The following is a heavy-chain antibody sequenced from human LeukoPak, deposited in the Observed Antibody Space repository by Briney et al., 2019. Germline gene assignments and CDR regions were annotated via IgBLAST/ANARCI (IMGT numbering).Heavy chain of an antibody. CDR2: ISAYNGNT. Sequence: ASVKVSCNASGYTFINYGISWVRQAPGQGLEWMGWISAYNGNTNYAQKFQGRVTITTDTSTSTAYMELRSLRSDDTAVYYCARDESYGDYNNWFDPWGQGTLVTVSS. D-gene: IGHD4-17*01. V-gene: IGHV1-18*01. CDR1: GYTFINYG. J-gene: IGHJ5*02. CDR3: ARDESYGDYNNWFDP.